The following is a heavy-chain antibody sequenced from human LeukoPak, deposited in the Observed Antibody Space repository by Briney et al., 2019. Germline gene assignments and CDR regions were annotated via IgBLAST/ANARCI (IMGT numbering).Heavy chain of an antibody. CDR2: INPNSGDT. CDR1: AYTFSDYY. V-gene: IGHV1-2*02. CDR3: ARGGARGSFDI. Sequence: ASVKVSCKSSAYTFSDYYLHWVRQAPGQGLEWMGWINPNSGDTNYAQIFQGRVTLTRDTSISTAYMELSRLRSDDTAFYYCARGGARGSFDIWGQGTLVTVSS. J-gene: IGHJ3*02. D-gene: IGHD3-22*01.